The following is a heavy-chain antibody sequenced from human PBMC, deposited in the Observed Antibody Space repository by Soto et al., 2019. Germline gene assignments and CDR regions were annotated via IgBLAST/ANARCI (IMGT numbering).Heavy chain of an antibody. CDR2: ISAYNGNT. CDR3: ARVYRITMVRGELSEY. Sequence: QVQLVQSGAEVKKPGASVKVSCKASGYTFTSYGISWVRQAPGQGLEWMGWISAYNGNTNYAQKLQGRVTMTTDTYTSTAYMDLRSLRSDDTAVYYCARVYRITMVRGELSEYWGQGTLVTVSS. CDR1: GYTFTSYG. V-gene: IGHV1-18*01. D-gene: IGHD3-10*01. J-gene: IGHJ4*02.